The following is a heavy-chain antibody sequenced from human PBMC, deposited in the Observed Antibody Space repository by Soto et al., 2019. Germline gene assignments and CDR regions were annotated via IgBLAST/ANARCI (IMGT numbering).Heavy chain of an antibody. J-gene: IGHJ5*01. Sequence: SETLSLTCTVSVNIIATNYRCWIRKPAGQGLEWIGRIDASGNTNYNPSLNSRVTMSIDTSKKQFPLKLTSVTTPDTAIYYSAKYINNGF. V-gene: IGHV4-4*07. CDR3: AKYINNGF. CDR1: VNIIATNY. D-gene: IGHD6-6*01. CDR2: IDASGNT.